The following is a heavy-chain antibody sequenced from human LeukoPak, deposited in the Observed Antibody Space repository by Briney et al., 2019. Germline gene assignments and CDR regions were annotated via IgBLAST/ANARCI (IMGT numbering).Heavy chain of an antibody. J-gene: IGHJ3*02. CDR1: GYTFTNYA. D-gene: IGHD4-23*01. CDR3: ASFYGGNSNDAFDI. V-gene: IGHV7-4-1*02. CDR2: INTNTGNP. Sequence: ASVKVSCKASGYTFTNYAMNWVRQAPGQGLEWMGWINTNTGNPTYAQGFTGRFVFSLDTSVSTTYLQISSLKAEDTAVYYCASFYGGNSNDAFDIWGQGTMVSVSS.